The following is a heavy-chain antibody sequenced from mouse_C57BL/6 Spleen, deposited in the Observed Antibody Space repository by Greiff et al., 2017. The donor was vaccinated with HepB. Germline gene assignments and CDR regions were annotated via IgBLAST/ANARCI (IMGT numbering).Heavy chain of an antibody. V-gene: IGHV1-9*01. Sequence: VQLVESGAELMKPGASVKLSCKATGYTFTGYWIEWVKQRPGHGLEWIGEILPGSGSTNYNEKFKGKATFTADTSSNTAYMQLSSLTTEDSAIYYCARSHYYGSLYYYAMDYWGQGTSVTVSS. CDR1: GYTFTGYW. CDR2: ILPGSGST. D-gene: IGHD1-1*01. CDR3: ARSHYYGSLYYYAMDY. J-gene: IGHJ4*01.